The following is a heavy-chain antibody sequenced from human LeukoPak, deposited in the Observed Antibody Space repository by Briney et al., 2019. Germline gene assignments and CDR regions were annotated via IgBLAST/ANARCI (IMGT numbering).Heavy chain of an antibody. CDR1: GFSFSTYG. J-gene: IGHJ6*02. V-gene: IGHV3-30*18. CDR3: AKDLRAAAGMCPYFYYSGMDV. CDR2: ISYGGSAK. Sequence: GGALRLSCAASGFSFSTYGMHWVRQAPGKGLEWVAVISYGGSAKYYADSLKGRFTISRDNFKNTLSLQMNRLRAEDTAVYYCAKDLRAAAGMCPYFYYSGMDVWGQGTTVTVSS. D-gene: IGHD6-13*01.